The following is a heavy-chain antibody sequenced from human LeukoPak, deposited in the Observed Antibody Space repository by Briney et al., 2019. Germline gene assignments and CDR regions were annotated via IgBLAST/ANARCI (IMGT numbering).Heavy chain of an antibody. CDR3: ARDLKELALEYYFDY. J-gene: IGHJ4*02. D-gene: IGHD1-7*01. V-gene: IGHV1-2*02. CDR1: GYTFTGYY. Sequence: ASVKVSCKASGYTFTGYYMHWVRQAPGQGLEWMGWINPNSGGTNYAQKFQGRVTMTRDTSISTAYMELSRLRSDDTAVYYCARDLKELALEYYFDYWGQGTLVTVSS. CDR2: INPNSGGT.